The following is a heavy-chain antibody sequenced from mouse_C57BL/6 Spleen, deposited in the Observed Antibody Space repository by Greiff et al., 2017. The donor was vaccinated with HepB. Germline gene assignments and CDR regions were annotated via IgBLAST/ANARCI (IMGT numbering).Heavy chain of an antibody. CDR3: ARSGPPYFDY. CDR1: GYAFSSYW. D-gene: IGHD1-3*01. J-gene: IGHJ2*01. V-gene: IGHV1-80*01. Sequence: QVQLKESGAELVKPGASVKISCKASGYAFSSYWMNWVKQRPGKGLEWIGQIYPGDGDTNYNGKFKGKATLTADKSSSTAYMQLSSLTSEDSAVYFCARSGPPYFDYWGQGTTLTVSS. CDR2: IYPGDGDT.